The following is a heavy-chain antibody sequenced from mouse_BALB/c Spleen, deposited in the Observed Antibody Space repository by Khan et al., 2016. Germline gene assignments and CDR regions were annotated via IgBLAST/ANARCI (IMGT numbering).Heavy chain of an antibody. CDR1: GYTFTDYW. CDR2: INPTTGCT. CDR3: AISSYYYGSSYGWFAY. J-gene: IGHJ3*01. D-gene: IGHD1-1*01. Sequence: QVQLQQSGAELAKPGASVKMSCKAPGYTFTDYWMHWVKQRPGQGLEWIGYINPTTGCTEYNQKFKDKATLTADKSSSTAYMQLSSLTSEDSAVYYCAISSYYYGSSYGWFAYWGQGTLVTVSA. V-gene: IGHV1-7*01.